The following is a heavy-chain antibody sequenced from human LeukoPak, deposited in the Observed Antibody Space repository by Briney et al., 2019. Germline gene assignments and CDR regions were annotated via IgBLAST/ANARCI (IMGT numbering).Heavy chain of an antibody. CDR1: GGSISSYY. CDR3: ARRGCYYGSGGN. D-gene: IGHD3-10*01. Sequence: SETLSLTCTVSGGSISSYYWSWIRQPPGKGLEWIGYIYYSGSTNYNPSLKSRVTISVDTSKNQFSLKLSSVTAADTAVYYCARRGCYYGSGGNWGQGTLVTVSS. J-gene: IGHJ4*02. CDR2: IYYSGST. V-gene: IGHV4-59*12.